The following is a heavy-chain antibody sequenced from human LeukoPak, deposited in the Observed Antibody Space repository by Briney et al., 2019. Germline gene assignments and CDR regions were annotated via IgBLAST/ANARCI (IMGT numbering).Heavy chain of an antibody. V-gene: IGHV3-21*06. CDR3: GRAFPPLRTSSAGDL. CDR1: GFTFSDYD. Sequence: GGSLRLSCSASGFTFSDYDMNWLRQAPGKGLEWISAISGRSSHTYYGDSVKGRFSISRDNAKNLLYLQMNGVGAEDTAVYYCGRAFPPLRTSSAGDLWGQGTLVTVSS. D-gene: IGHD3-16*01. CDR2: ISGRSSHT. J-gene: IGHJ4*02.